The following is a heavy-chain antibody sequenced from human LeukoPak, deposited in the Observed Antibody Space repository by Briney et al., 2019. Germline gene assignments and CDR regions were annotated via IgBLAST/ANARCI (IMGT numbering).Heavy chain of an antibody. Sequence: PSETLSLACTVSGGSVSSGTYYWSWIRQPPWKGLECIGNIYYSGSTNYNPSLKSRVTISVDTSKIQFSLKLSSVTAADTAVYYCARGYGSGWYFDYWGQGTLVTVSS. D-gene: IGHD6-19*01. CDR2: IYYSGST. J-gene: IGHJ4*02. V-gene: IGHV4-61*01. CDR3: ARGYGSGWYFDY. CDR1: GGSVSSGTYY.